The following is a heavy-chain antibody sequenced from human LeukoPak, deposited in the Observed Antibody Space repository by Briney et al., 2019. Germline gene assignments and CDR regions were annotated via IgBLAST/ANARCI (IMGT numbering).Heavy chain of an antibody. D-gene: IGHD3-16*02. CDR3: AKFTFGGVIAFDY. J-gene: IGHJ4*02. CDR1: GFTFSRYA. V-gene: IGHV3-23*01. Sequence: GGSLRLSCVDSGFTFSRYAMSWVRQAPGGGLEWVSAISGSGGSTYYADSVKGRFTISRDNSKNTLYLQMNSMRAEDTAEYYCAKFTFGGVIAFDYWGQGTLITVTS. CDR2: ISGSGGST.